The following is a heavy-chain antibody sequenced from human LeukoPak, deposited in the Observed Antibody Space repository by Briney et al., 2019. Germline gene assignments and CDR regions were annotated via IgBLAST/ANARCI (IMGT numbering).Heavy chain of an antibody. V-gene: IGHV3-66*01. CDR1: GFTVSTNY. CDR3: AKDLDREWEPTHIDY. D-gene: IGHD1-26*01. J-gene: IGHJ4*02. CDR2: IYSGGNT. Sequence: GGSLRLSCAASGFTVSTNYMSWVRQAPGKGLEWVSVIYSGGNTYYTDSVKDRFTISRDNSKNTLYLQMNSLRAEDTAVYYCAKDLDREWEPTHIDYWGQGTLVTVSS.